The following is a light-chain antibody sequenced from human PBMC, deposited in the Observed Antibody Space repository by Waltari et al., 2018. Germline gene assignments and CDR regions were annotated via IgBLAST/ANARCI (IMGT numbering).Light chain of an antibody. CDR1: SGHKNYT. J-gene: IGLJ3*02. CDR3: QTWGTGIVV. Sequence: QLALTQSPSASASLGASVRLTCSLSSGHKNYTIAWHPQQPERGPRYLMNLNSNGSHTRGDGIPDRFSGPSSGAERYLTISSLQSEDEADYYCQTWGTGIVVFGGGTKLTVL. CDR2: LNSNGSH. V-gene: IGLV4-69*01.